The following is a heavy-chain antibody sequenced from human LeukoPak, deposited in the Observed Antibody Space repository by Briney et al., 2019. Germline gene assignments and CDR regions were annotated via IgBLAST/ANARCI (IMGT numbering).Heavy chain of an antibody. Sequence: GGSLRLSCAASGFTFSSYGMHWVRQAPGKGLEWVAVISYDGSNKYYADSVKGRFTISRDNSKNTLYLQMNSLRAEDTAVYYCAKDFSMTVTIWGPFDYWGQGTLVTVSP. CDR2: ISYDGSNK. CDR1: GFTFSSYG. J-gene: IGHJ4*02. CDR3: AKDFSMTVTIWGPFDY. D-gene: IGHD4-17*01. V-gene: IGHV3-30*18.